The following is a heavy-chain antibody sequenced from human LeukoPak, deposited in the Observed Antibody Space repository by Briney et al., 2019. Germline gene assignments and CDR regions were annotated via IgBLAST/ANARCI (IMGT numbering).Heavy chain of an antibody. V-gene: IGHV3-30*18. Sequence: GGSLRLSCAASGFTFSSYGMHWVRQAPGKGLEWVAVISYDGSNKYYADSVKGQFTISRDNSKNTPYLQMNSLRAEDTAVYYCAKDSSSWYLVYYFDYWGQGTLVTVSS. J-gene: IGHJ4*02. CDR2: ISYDGSNK. D-gene: IGHD6-13*01. CDR1: GFTFSSYG. CDR3: AKDSSSWYLVYYFDY.